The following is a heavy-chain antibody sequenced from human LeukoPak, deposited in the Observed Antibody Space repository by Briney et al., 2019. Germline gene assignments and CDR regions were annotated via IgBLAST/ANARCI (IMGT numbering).Heavy chain of an antibody. J-gene: IGHJ4*02. CDR1: GFTFSSYA. V-gene: IGHV3-23*01. CDR2: ISGSGGST. CDR3: AKYKGYSSSSGGY. Sequence: PGGSLRLSCAASGFTFSSYAMSWVRQAPGKGLEWVSAISGSGGSTYYADSVKGRFTISRDNSKNTLYLQMNSLRAEDTALYYCAKYKGYSSSSGGYWGQGTLVTVSS. D-gene: IGHD6-6*01.